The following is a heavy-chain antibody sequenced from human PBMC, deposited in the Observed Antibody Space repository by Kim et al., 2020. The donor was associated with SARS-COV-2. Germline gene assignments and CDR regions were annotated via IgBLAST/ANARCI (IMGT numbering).Heavy chain of an antibody. D-gene: IGHD6-13*01. Sequence: APKLQGRVTMTTDTSTSTAYMELRSLRSDDTAVYYCARDRVRYSSSPFDYWGQGTLVTVSS. J-gene: IGHJ4*02. V-gene: IGHV1-18*01. CDR3: ARDRVRYSSSPFDY.